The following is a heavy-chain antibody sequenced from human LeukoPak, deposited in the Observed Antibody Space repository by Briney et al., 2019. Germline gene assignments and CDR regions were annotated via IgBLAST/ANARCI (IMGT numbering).Heavy chain of an antibody. CDR2: ISSSGRTK. CDR3: TTLYSSGWTFDY. V-gene: IGHV3-48*03. Sequence: GGSLRLSCAASGFTFSSYEMNWVRQAPGKGLEWVSYISSSGRTKYYADSVKGRFTISRDDSKNTLYLQMNSLKTEDTAVYYCTTLYSSGWTFDYWGQGTLVTVSS. D-gene: IGHD6-19*01. J-gene: IGHJ4*02. CDR1: GFTFSSYE.